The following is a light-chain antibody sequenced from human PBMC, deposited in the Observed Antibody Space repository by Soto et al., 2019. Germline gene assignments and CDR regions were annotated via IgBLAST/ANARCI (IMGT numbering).Light chain of an antibody. CDR1: QDIRTY. V-gene: IGKV1-33*01. J-gene: IGKJ5*01. Sequence: DIRMTQSPSSLSASVGARVPLTCQASQDIRTYVNGYQQKPGKAPKLRIYDASILETGVPSRFSGSGSGTDFTFTISSLPPEDIATYCCQQYENLPVFGQGTRLEIK. CDR3: QQYENLPV. CDR2: DAS.